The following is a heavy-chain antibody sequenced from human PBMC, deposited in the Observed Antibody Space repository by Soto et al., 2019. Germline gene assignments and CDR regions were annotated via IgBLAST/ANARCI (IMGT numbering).Heavy chain of an antibody. Sequence: SETLSLTCSFSGDSVTSHYLTWIRQSPEKGLEWIGYMHYTGFSYYNPSLKSRLTISVDRSKNQFTLQLTSVTVADTAVYYCASVGGVIGPGFEYWGQGTLVTVSS. D-gene: IGHD3-16*01. V-gene: IGHV4-59*02. J-gene: IGHJ4*02. CDR3: ASVGGVIGPGFEY. CDR2: MHYTGFS. CDR1: GDSVTSHY.